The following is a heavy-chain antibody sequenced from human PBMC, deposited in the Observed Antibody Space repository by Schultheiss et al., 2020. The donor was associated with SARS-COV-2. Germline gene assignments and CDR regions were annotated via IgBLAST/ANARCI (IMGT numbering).Heavy chain of an antibody. CDR1: GYTFTSYY. D-gene: IGHD1-26*01. CDR3: ARMGASSSEN. V-gene: IGHV1-46*01. J-gene: IGHJ4*02. Sequence: ASVKVSCKASGYTFTSYYMHWVRQAPGQGLEWMGIINPSGGSTSYAQKFQGRVTMTRDTSISTAYMELSRLKSDDTAVYYCARMGASSSENWGQGTLVTVSS. CDR2: INPSGGST.